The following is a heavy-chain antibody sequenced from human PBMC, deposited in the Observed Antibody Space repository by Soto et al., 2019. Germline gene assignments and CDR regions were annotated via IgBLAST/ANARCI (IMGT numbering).Heavy chain of an antibody. CDR2: VNPNSGNT. CDR1: GYTFTSYD. J-gene: IGHJ5*02. D-gene: IGHD6-6*01. CDR3: AREGYSTSSGPRGNWFDP. V-gene: IGHV1-8*01. Sequence: QVQLVQSGAEVKRPGASVKVSCKASGYTFTSYDINWVRQATGQGLEWVGGVNPNSGNTGYAQKFQGRVTMTKNTSISTAYMELSSLTSEDTAVYYCAREGYSTSSGPRGNWFDPWGQGTLVTVSS.